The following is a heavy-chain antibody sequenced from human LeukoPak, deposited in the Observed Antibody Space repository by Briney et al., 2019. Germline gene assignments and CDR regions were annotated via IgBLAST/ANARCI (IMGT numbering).Heavy chain of an antibody. Sequence: SETLSLTCTVSGGSVSSGSYYWSWIRQPPGKGLEWIGYIHYSGYTNYNPSLKSRVTILVDTSKNQFSLRLSSVTAADTAVYFCARGERLGGDYWGQGTLVTVSS. V-gene: IGHV4-61*01. D-gene: IGHD1-26*01. J-gene: IGHJ4*02. CDR1: GGSVSSGSYY. CDR2: IHYSGYT. CDR3: ARGERLGGDY.